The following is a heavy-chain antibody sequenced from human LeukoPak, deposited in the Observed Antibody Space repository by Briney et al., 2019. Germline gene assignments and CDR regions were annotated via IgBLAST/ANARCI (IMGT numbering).Heavy chain of an antibody. Sequence: GGSLRLSCAASGFTFSSYSMNWVRQAPGKGLEWVSSISSSSSYIYYADSVKGRFTISRDNAKNSLYLQMNSLRAEDTAVYYCARDDYGDYASLYWGQGTLVTVSS. CDR3: ARDDYGDYASLY. D-gene: IGHD4-17*01. J-gene: IGHJ4*02. V-gene: IGHV3-21*01. CDR1: GFTFSSYS. CDR2: ISSSSSYI.